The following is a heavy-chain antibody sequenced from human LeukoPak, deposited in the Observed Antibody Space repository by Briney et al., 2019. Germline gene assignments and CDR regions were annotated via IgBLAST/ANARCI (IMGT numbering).Heavy chain of an antibody. Sequence: ASVKVSCKASGYTFTSYYIYWMRQAHGQGLEWMGIINPSGGSTSYAQKFQGRVTMTRDMSTSTDYMELSSLRSEDTAVYYCARDNSVEDTAWWFDPWGQGTLVTVSS. CDR2: INPSGGST. J-gene: IGHJ5*02. CDR1: GYTFTSYY. V-gene: IGHV1-46*01. CDR3: ARDNSVEDTAWWFDP. D-gene: IGHD4-23*01.